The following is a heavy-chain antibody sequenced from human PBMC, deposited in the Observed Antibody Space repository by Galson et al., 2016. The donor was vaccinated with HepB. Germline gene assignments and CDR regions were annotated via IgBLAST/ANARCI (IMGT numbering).Heavy chain of an antibody. V-gene: IGHV3-23*01. CDR3: AREGPRRISLAKMGFFDF. D-gene: IGHD3-16*02. CDR1: GFTFSTYA. CDR2: ISGSGSTT. Sequence: SLRLSCAASGFTFSTYAMSWVRQAPAKGQECVSGISGSGSTTSYADSVKGRFTISRDNSKNTLFLQMTDLRVDDTAIYYCAREGPRRISLAKMGFFDFWGRGSMVTVSS. J-gene: IGHJ4*02.